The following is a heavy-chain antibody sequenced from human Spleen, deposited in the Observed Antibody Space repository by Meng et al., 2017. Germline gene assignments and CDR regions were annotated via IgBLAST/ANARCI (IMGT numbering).Heavy chain of an antibody. D-gene: IGHD4-11*01. V-gene: IGHV4-34*01. Sequence: QVQIQQGGAGLLKPSETLSPTCAVYGGSFSGYYWSWIRQPPGKGLEWIGEINHSGSTNYNPSLESRATISVDTSQNNLSLKLSSVTAADSAVYYCARGPTTMAHDFDYWGQGTLVTVFS. CDR1: GGSFSGYY. J-gene: IGHJ4*02. CDR3: ARGPTTMAHDFDY. CDR2: INHSGST.